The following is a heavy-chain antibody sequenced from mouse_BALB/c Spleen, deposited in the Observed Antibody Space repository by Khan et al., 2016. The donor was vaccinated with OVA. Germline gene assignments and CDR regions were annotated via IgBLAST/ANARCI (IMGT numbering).Heavy chain of an antibody. Sequence: VELVESGPGLVAPSQSLSITCTVSGFSLTTYGVHWVRQPPGKGLEWLVVIWSDGITTYNSALKSRLTISKDNSKTQVFLKMNSLQTDDTAMYYCAGGGFYAMDYWGQGTSVTVSS. V-gene: IGHV2-6*02. J-gene: IGHJ4*01. CDR2: IWSDGIT. CDR3: AGGGFYAMDY. CDR1: GFSLTTYG.